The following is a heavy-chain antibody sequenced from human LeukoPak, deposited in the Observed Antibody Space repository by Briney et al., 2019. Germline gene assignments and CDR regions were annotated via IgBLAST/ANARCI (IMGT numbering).Heavy chain of an antibody. V-gene: IGHV4-30-4*08. CDR2: IYYSGST. CDR3: GGAAAGTRPPLY. Sequence: SQTLSLTCTVSGGTISSGDYYWSWVRQPPGKGLEWIGYIYYSGSTYYNPSLKSRVTISVDTSKDQFSLKLSSVTAADTAVYYCGGAAAGTRPPLYWGQGTLVTASS. J-gene: IGHJ4*02. CDR1: GGTISSGDYY. D-gene: IGHD6-13*01.